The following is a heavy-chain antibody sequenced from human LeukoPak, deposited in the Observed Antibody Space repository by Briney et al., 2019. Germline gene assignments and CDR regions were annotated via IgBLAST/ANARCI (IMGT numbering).Heavy chain of an antibody. CDR1: GFTFSSYS. CDR2: ISSSSSYI. J-gene: IGHJ5*02. V-gene: IGHV3-21*01. CDR3: ARDLGYYYDSSGYP. D-gene: IGHD3-22*01. Sequence: GGSLRLSCAASGFTFSSYSMNWVRQAPGKGLEWVSSISSSSSYIYYADSVKGRFTISRDNAKNSLYLQMSSLRAEDTAVYYCARDLGYYYDSSGYPWGQGTLVTVSS.